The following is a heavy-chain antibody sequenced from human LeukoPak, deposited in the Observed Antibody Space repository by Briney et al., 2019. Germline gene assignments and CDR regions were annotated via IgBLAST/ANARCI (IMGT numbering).Heavy chain of an antibody. V-gene: IGHV4-34*01. D-gene: IGHD3-9*01. CDR2: ITHSGST. CDR3: ARYYDILTGYYTFDY. J-gene: IGHJ4*02. Sequence: SETLSLTCAVYGGSFSGYYWSWIRQPPGKGLEWIGEITHSGSTNSNPTLKSRVTISQDISKNRFSLKLSSVTAADTAVYYCARYYDILTGYYTFDYWGQGTLVTVSS. CDR1: GGSFSGYY.